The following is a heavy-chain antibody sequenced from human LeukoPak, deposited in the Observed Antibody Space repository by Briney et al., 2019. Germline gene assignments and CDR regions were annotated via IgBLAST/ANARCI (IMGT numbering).Heavy chain of an antibody. CDR1: GFTFTSSA. Sequence: GASVKVSCKASGFTFTSSAVQWVRQARGQRLEWMGWIVVGSGNTNYAQKFQERVTITRDMSTSTAYMELSSLRSEDTAVCYCAAGRDRGHFDYWGQGTLVTVSS. V-gene: IGHV1-58*01. D-gene: IGHD2-15*01. CDR2: IVVGSGNT. J-gene: IGHJ4*02. CDR3: AAGRDRGHFDY.